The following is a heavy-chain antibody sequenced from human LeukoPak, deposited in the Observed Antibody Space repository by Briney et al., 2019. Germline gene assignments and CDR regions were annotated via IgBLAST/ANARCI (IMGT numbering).Heavy chain of an antibody. Sequence: SETLSLTCAVYGGSFSGYYWSWIRQPAGRGLEWIGRIYSTGSTNYNPSLKSRVTMSVDSSKNQFSLKLTSVTAADTAVYYCARGDFWSGYYTHFDYWGQGTLVTVSS. CDR2: IYSTGST. CDR1: GGSFSGYY. CDR3: ARGDFWSGYYTHFDY. D-gene: IGHD3-3*01. V-gene: IGHV4-59*10. J-gene: IGHJ4*02.